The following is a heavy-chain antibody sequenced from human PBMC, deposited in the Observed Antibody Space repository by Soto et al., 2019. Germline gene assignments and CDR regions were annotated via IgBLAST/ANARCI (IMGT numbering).Heavy chain of an antibody. D-gene: IGHD3-22*01. J-gene: IGHJ6*02. V-gene: IGHV3-73*01. CDR2: IRSKANSEAT. CDR3: TGLLTFDSSGPMVADVYYYYGMDV. Sequence: GGSLRLSCAASEFTFSNAWINWVRQAPGKGLEWVGRIRSKANSEATAYAASVKGRFTISRDDSKNTAYLQMNSLKTEDTAVYYCTGLLTFDSSGPMVADVYYYYGMDVWGQGTTVTVSS. CDR1: EFTFSNAW.